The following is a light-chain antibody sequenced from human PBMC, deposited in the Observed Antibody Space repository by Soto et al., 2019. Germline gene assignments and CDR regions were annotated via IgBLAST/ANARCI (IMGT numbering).Light chain of an antibody. CDR3: QQSYSSPWT. CDR2: AAS. Sequence: DIQMTQSPFSLSASVGDRVTITCRASQSIGINLNWYQQKPGKAPKLLIYAASSLKSGVPSRFSGSGSGTDFTLTISSLQPEDFATYYCQQSYSSPWTFGQGTIVEIK. V-gene: IGKV1-39*01. J-gene: IGKJ1*01. CDR1: QSIGIN.